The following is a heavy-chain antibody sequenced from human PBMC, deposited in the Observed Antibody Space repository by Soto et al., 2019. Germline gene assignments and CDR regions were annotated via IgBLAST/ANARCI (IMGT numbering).Heavy chain of an antibody. V-gene: IGHV3-23*01. J-gene: IGHJ4*02. CDR1: GFTFTKAW. Sequence: PGGSLRLSCAASGFTFTKAWMTWVRQTPGKGLEWVSTITDTGGDTKYADSVRGRFTMSRDNSKKTLYLQMNSLRVEDSALYYCARGSTDSYPGSRIFDFWGRGTLVTVSS. CDR3: ARGSTDSYPGSRIFDF. CDR2: ITDTGGDT. D-gene: IGHD3-10*01.